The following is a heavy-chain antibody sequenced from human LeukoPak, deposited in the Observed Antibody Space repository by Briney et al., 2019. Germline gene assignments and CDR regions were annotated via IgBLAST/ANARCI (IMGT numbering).Heavy chain of an antibody. J-gene: IGHJ4*02. Sequence: GRSLRLSCAASGFTFSSYAMHWVRQAPGKGLEWVAVISYDGSNKYYADSVKGRFTISRDNSKNTLYLQMNSLRAEDTAVYYCARDAGYGSGSPYFDYWGQGTVVTVSS. D-gene: IGHD3-10*01. V-gene: IGHV3-30*04. CDR2: ISYDGSNK. CDR1: GFTFSSYA. CDR3: ARDAGYGSGSPYFDY.